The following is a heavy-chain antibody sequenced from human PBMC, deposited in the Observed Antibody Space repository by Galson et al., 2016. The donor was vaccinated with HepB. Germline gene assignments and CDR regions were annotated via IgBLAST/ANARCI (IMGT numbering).Heavy chain of an antibody. Sequence: SLRLSCAVSGFTFNNAWMSWVRPAPGKGLEWVGRSKSKTDGETTDYAAPVKGRFTISRDDSKNTLYLQMNSLKAEDTAVYYCTRCRTSCSTFDYWGQGTLVTVSS. CDR2: SKSKTDGETT. CDR1: GFTFNNAW. CDR3: TRCRTSCSTFDY. D-gene: IGHD2-2*01. J-gene: IGHJ4*02. V-gene: IGHV3-15*01.